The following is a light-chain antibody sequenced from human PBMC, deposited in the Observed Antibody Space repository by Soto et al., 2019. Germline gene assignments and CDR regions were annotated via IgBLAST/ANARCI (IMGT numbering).Light chain of an antibody. CDR1: QTVRYW. J-gene: IGKJ4*01. CDR3: QQAYTFPLA. Sequence: DIQMTQSPSSVSASVGDRVTITCRASQTVRYWLAWYQQKPGKAPKILIKGASSLQSGVPSRFSGSGSGTDFTLTIITLQPEDFATYYCQQAYTFPLALGGGTKVEI. V-gene: IGKV1-12*01. CDR2: GAS.